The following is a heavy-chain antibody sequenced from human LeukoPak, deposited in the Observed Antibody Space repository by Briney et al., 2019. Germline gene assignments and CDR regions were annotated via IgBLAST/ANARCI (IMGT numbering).Heavy chain of an antibody. J-gene: IGHJ4*02. CDR1: GFTFSNYG. CDR3: AKASRAYYYGSGTYYDH. V-gene: IGHV3-30*18. CDR2: ISYDGSDK. D-gene: IGHD3-10*01. Sequence: GGSLRLSCAASGFTFSNYGMHWVRQAPGKGLEWVAVISYDGSDKWYADSVKGRFTISRDSSKNTLDLQMNSLRAEDTAVYYCAKASRAYYYGSGTYYDHWGQGTQVTVSS.